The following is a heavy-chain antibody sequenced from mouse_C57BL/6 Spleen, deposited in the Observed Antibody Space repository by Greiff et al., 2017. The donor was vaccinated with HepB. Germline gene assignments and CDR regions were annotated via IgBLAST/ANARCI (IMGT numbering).Heavy chain of an antibody. CDR3: ARQGYYYGSSYEEFAY. D-gene: IGHD1-1*01. Sequence: EVKLVESGGGLVKPGGSLKLSCAASGFTFSDYGMHWVRQVPEKGLEWVAYISSGSSTIYYADTVKGRFTISRDNAKNTLFLQRTSLRSEDTAMYYCARQGYYYGSSYEEFAYWGQGTLVTVSA. CDR1: GFTFSDYG. J-gene: IGHJ3*01. V-gene: IGHV5-17*01. CDR2: ISSGSSTI.